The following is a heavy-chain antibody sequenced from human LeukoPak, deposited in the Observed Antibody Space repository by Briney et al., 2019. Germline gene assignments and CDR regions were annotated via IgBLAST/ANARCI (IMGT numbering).Heavy chain of an antibody. Sequence: SETLSLTCTVSGGSISSYYWSWIRQPAGKGLEWIGRIYTSGSTNYNPSLKSRVTMSVDTSKNQFSLKLSSVTAADTAVYYCARDRLLKDRYAFDIWGQGTMVTVSS. D-gene: IGHD3-16*02. CDR1: GGSISSYY. CDR3: ARDRLLKDRYAFDI. V-gene: IGHV4-4*07. CDR2: IYTSGST. J-gene: IGHJ3*02.